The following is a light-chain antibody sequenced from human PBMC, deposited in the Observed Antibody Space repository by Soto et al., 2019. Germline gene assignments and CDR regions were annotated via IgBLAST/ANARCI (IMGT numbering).Light chain of an antibody. CDR3: QQTNSIPST. CDR2: AAS. Sequence: DIQLNQSPSSLSATVGDRVTITCRASQDIDSWLAWYQQTPGKAPKLLIYAASTLQSGVPSRFSGSGSGTDFTLAISSLQPEDFATYYCQQTNSIPSTFGQGTKVDIK. V-gene: IGKV1-12*02. CDR1: QDIDSW. J-gene: IGKJ1*01.